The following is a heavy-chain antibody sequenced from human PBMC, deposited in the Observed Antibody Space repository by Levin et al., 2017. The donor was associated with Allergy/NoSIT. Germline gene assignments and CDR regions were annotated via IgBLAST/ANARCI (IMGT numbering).Heavy chain of an antibody. Sequence: GGSLRLSCAASGFTLSRFWTTWVRQAPGKGLEWVTNINEDGSEKQYVASVKGRFTISRDYANNSVYLQMSSLRDDDTAIYYCARDPYDIRGYGGYGAFDIWGQGTMVTVSS. D-gene: IGHD3-22*01. J-gene: IGHJ3*02. CDR1: GFTLSRFW. V-gene: IGHV3-7*01. CDR3: ARDPYDIRGYGGYGAFDI. CDR2: INEDGSEK.